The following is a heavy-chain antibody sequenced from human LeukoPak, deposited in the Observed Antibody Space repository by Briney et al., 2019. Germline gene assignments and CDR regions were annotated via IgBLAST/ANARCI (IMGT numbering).Heavy chain of an antibody. D-gene: IGHD6-19*01. CDR3: ARVRGMYSSGWYSN. CDR1: GFTFGSYG. CDR2: ISYDGTNK. J-gene: IGHJ4*02. V-gene: IGHV3-30*03. Sequence: GGSLRLSCAASGFTFGSYGMHWVRQAPGKGLEWVAVISYDGTNKYYADSVKGRFTISRDNSKNTLYLQMNSLRAEDTAVYYCARVRGMYSSGWYSNWGQGTLVTVSS.